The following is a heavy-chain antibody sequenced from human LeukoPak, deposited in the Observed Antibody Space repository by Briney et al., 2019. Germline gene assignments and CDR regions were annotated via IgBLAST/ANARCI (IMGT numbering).Heavy chain of an antibody. Sequence: PGGSLRLSCAASGFKFDDYVMHWVRQAPGKGLEWVSSISWNSGSEAYADSVKGRFTISRDNAKNSLYLQMNGLRDDDTALYYCAKEKFNSGWYFFDYWGQGTLVTVSS. CDR2: ISWNSGSE. V-gene: IGHV3-9*01. J-gene: IGHJ4*02. D-gene: IGHD6-19*01. CDR1: GFKFDDYV. CDR3: AKEKFNSGWYFFDY.